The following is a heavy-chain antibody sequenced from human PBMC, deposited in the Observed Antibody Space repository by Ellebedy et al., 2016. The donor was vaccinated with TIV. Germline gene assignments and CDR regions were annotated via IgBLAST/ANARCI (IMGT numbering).Heavy chain of an antibody. Sequence: GGSLRLXXATSGFNFTEHAMHWVRQAPGKGLEWVAGILWNSAMIDYADSLRGRFTISRDNAKNSLYLQMDSLRVEDTAVYYCGYDGSPGGLAYWGQGTLVTVSS. D-gene: IGHD1-14*01. CDR1: GFNFTEHA. J-gene: IGHJ4*02. CDR2: ILWNSAMI. V-gene: IGHV3-9*01. CDR3: GYDGSPGGLAY.